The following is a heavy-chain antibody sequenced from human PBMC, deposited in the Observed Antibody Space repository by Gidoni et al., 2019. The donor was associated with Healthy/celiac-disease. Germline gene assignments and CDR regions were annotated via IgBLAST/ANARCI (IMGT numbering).Heavy chain of an antibody. D-gene: IGHD6-6*01. CDR2: IIPILGIA. CDR1: GGTFSSYA. Sequence: QVQLVQSGAEVKKPGSSVKVSCKASGGTFSSYAISWVRQAPGQGLEWMGRIIPILGIANYAQKFQGRVTITADKSTSTAYMELSSLRSEDTAVYYCAGEGGQLGGFDYWGQGTLVTVSS. J-gene: IGHJ4*02. CDR3: AGEGGQLGGFDY. V-gene: IGHV1-69*09.